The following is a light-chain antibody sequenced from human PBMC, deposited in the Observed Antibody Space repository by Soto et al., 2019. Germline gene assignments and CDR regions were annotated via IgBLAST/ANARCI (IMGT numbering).Light chain of an antibody. CDR3: QQLNSYPPL. J-gene: IGKJ2*01. CDR1: QGISSY. CDR2: AAS. Sequence: DIQLTQSPSFLSASVGDRVTITCRASQGISSYLAWYQQKPGTAPKLLIYAASTLQSGVPSRFSGSGSGTEFTLTISSLQPEDFATYYCQQLNSYPPLFGQGTKLEIK. V-gene: IGKV1-9*01.